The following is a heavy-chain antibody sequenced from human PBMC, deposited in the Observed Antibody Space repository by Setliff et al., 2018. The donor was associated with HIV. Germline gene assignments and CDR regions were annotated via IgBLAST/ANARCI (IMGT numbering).Heavy chain of an antibody. Sequence: KTLETLSLTCTVSGGSISSGSYYWVWIRQPAGRGLEWIGRIHTSDTTRYNPSLQSRVAMSVDTSKNQFSLKLTSVSAADTAVYYCARGVAAAGMLMDVWGKGTTVTVSS. V-gene: IGHV4-61*02. D-gene: IGHD6-13*01. CDR3: ARGVAAAGMLMDV. J-gene: IGHJ6*03. CDR1: GGSISSGSYY. CDR2: IHTSDTT.